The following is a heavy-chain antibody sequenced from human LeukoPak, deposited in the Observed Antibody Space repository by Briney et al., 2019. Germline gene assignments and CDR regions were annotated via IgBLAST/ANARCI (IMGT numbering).Heavy chain of an antibody. D-gene: IGHD2/OR15-2a*01. Sequence: SVKVSCKASGGTFSSYAISWVRQAPGQGLEWMGGIIPIFGTANYAQKFQGRVTITADESTSTAYMELSSLRSEDTAVYYCARGESGKLWPAHERFSMWHWFDPWGQGTLVTVSS. J-gene: IGHJ5*02. CDR1: GGTFSSYA. CDR2: IIPIFGTA. CDR3: ARGESGKLWPAHERFSMWHWFDP. V-gene: IGHV1-69*13.